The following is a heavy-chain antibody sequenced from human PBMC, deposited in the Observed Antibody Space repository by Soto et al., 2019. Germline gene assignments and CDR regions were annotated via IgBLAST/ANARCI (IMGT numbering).Heavy chain of an antibody. CDR2: IWYDGSNK. V-gene: IGHV3-33*01. J-gene: IGHJ4*02. CDR1: GFTCSSYG. D-gene: IGHD3-10*01. CDR3: ARHPGSGSYTDY. Sequence: QVQLVESGGGVVQPGRSLRLSCAASGFTCSSYGMHWVRQAPGKGLEWVAVIWYDGSNKYYADSVKSRFTISRDNSKNTLYLQMNSLRAEDTAVYYCARHPGSGSYTDYWGQGTLVTVSS.